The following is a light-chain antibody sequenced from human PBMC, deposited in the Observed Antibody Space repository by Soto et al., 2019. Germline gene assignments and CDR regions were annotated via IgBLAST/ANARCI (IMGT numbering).Light chain of an antibody. J-gene: IGKJ1*01. CDR2: GAS. Sequence: EIVTTQSPGTLSLSPGERATLSCRASQSVSTNLAWYQQIPGQAPRLLIYGASTRATGIPARFSGSGSGTEFTLAISSLQSEDFAVYYCQQYNNWPRTFGQGTKVDIK. CDR3: QQYNNWPRT. V-gene: IGKV3-15*01. CDR1: QSVSTN.